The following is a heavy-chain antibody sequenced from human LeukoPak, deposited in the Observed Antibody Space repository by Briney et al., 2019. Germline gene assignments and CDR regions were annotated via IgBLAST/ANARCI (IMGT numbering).Heavy chain of an antibody. Sequence: SVKVSCKASGVTFNSYAISWVRQAPGQGLEWMGGLIPIFGKTNYAQKFQGRVTFTADESTSTTYMELSSLRSEDTAVYYCGRGAPSTAAPGDIRFWGQGTLVTVSS. V-gene: IGHV1-69*13. CDR1: GVTFNSYA. J-gene: IGHJ4*02. CDR2: LIPIFGKT. D-gene: IGHD6-6*01. CDR3: GRGAPSTAAPGDIRF.